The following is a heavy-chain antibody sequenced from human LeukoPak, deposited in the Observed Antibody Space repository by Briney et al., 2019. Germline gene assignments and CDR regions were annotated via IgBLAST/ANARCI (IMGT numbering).Heavy chain of an antibody. CDR2: IYPGDSDT. D-gene: IGHD5-24*01. CDR3: ARGSVKDGYKDY. Sequence: GESLKISCKGSGYSFTSYWIGWVRHMPGKGLEWMGIIYPGDSDTRYSPSFQGQVTILADNSISTAYLQWSSLNASDTAMYYCARGSVKDGYKDYGGQETLLTVSS. V-gene: IGHV5-51*01. CDR1: GYSFTSYW. J-gene: IGHJ4*02.